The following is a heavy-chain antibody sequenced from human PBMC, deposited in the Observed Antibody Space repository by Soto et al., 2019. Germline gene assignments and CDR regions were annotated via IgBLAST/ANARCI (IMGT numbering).Heavy chain of an antibody. V-gene: IGHV3-23*01. CDR1: GFTFSSYA. CDR3: AKSSTTRYSGSYPLGY. CDR2: ISGSGGST. D-gene: IGHD1-26*01. J-gene: IGHJ4*02. Sequence: GGSLRLSCAASGFTFSSYAMGWVRQAPGKGLEWVSAISGSGGSTYYADSVKGRFTISRDNSKNTLYPQMNSLRAEDTAVYYCAKSSTTRYSGSYPLGYWGQGTLVTVSS.